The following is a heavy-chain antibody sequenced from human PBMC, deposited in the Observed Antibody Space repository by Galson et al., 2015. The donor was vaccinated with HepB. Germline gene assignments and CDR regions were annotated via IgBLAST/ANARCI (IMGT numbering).Heavy chain of an antibody. CDR2: INPNPNSGGT. D-gene: IGHD3-16*01. CDR3: ARDLGENYPTPWFDP. J-gene: IGHJ5*02. V-gene: IGHV1-2*06. CDR1: GYTFSAYH. Sequence: SVKVSCKASGYTFSAYHVHWVRQAPGQGPEWMGRINPNPNSGGTNYAQKFQGRVTMTRDTSINTAYMELRNLKSDDTAVYYCARDLGENYPTPWFDPWGQGTLVTVSS.